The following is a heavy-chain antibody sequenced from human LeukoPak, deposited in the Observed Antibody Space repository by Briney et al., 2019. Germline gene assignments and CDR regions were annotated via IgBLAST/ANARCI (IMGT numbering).Heavy chain of an antibody. V-gene: IGHV3-48*03. Sequence: GGSLRLSCAASGFIFSSYEMNWVRQAPGKGLEWISYISTSGSTIYYADSVKGRFTISRDNAKNSLYLQMNSLRAEDTAVYYCARVGYSGYEWRDYWGQGTLVTVSS. J-gene: IGHJ4*02. D-gene: IGHD5-12*01. CDR2: ISTSGSTI. CDR3: ARVGYSGYEWRDY. CDR1: GFIFSSYE.